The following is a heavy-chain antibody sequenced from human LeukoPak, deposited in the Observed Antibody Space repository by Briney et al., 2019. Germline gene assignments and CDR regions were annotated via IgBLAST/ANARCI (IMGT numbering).Heavy chain of an antibody. CDR1: GCSISDGYY. CDR3: ARYIMGAIKFDT. CDR2: IYQTGTT. V-gene: IGHV4-38-2*01. Sequence: SETLSLTCAVSGCSISDGYYWGWIRQPPGKGLEWIAIIYQTGTTYYNPSLKSRVTISLDMSKNQFSLKLTSVTAEDTAVYYCARYIMGAIKFDTWGQGTLVIVSS. J-gene: IGHJ5*02. D-gene: IGHD5-12*01.